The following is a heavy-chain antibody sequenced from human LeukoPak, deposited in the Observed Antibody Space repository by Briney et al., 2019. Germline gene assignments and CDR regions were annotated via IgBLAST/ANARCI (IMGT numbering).Heavy chain of an antibody. CDR3: AKGAYYYDSSGRGAFDI. CDR1: GFTFSSYG. CDR2: IRYDGSNK. V-gene: IGHV3-30*02. Sequence: GGSLRLSCAASGFTFSSYGMHWVRQAPGKGLEWVAFIRYDGSNKYYADSVKGRFTISRDNSKNTLYLQMNGLRAEDTAVYYCAKGAYYYDSSGRGAFDIWGQGTMVTVSS. D-gene: IGHD3-22*01. J-gene: IGHJ3*02.